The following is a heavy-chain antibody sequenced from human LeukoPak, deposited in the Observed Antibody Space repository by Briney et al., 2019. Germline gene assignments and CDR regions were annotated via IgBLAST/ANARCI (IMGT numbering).Heavy chain of an antibody. Sequence: ASVKVSCKASGYTFTSYYMHWVRQAPGQGLEWMGVINPSGGSTSYAQKFQGRVTMTRDTSTSTVYMELSSLRSEDRAVYYCARVGNHDFWSGDSNCYYYMDVWGKGTTVTVSS. V-gene: IGHV1-46*03. J-gene: IGHJ6*03. CDR2: INPSGGST. CDR3: ARVGNHDFWSGDSNCYYYMDV. D-gene: IGHD3-3*01. CDR1: GYTFTSYY.